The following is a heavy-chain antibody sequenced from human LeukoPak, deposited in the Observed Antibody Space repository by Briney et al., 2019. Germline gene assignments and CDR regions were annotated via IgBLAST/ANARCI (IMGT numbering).Heavy chain of an antibody. Sequence: SETLSLTCTVSGGSISSYYWSWIRQPPGKGLEWIGSIYHSGSTYYNPSLKSRVTISVDTSKNQFSLKLSSVTAADTAVYYCARDTHYTTSSGYYYYYLNLRGKGATVTVS. D-gene: IGHD2-2*02. CDR2: IYHSGST. J-gene: IGHJ6*03. CDR1: GGSISSYY. V-gene: IGHV4-59*12. CDR3: ARDTHYTTSSGYYYYYLNL.